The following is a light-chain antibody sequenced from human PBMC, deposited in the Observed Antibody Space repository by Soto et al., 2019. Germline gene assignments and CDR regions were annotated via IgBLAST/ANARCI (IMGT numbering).Light chain of an antibody. V-gene: IGKV1-39*01. J-gene: IGKJ5*01. CDR2: ATS. CDR1: QSISSY. CDR3: QQYDVSPIT. Sequence: DIQMTQPPSSLSVSLGDGVTLTCRASQSISSYVNWYQQKPGKAPKVLIYATSVLQGGVPSRFSGSQSGTEFTLTITRLEPEDFAVYFCQQYDVSPITFGLGTRLEIK.